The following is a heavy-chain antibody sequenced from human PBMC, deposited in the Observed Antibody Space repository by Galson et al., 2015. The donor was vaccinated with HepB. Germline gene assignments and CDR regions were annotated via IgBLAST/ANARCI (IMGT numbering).Heavy chain of an antibody. CDR1: GFSFSSYS. CDR2: MSGTGDNT. V-gene: IGHV3-23*01. CDR3: AKDSRVGCSGTSCFLLDS. Sequence: SLRLSCAASGFSFSSYSMNWLRQAPGKGMEWVSGMSGTGDNTYYADSVRGRFTISRDNSKNTLYLHMSSLRAEDTAIYYCAKDSRVGCSGTSCFLLDSWGQGTLVTVSS. J-gene: IGHJ4*02. D-gene: IGHD2-2*01.